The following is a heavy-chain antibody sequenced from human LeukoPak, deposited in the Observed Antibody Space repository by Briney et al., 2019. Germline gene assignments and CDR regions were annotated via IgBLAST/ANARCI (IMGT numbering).Heavy chain of an antibody. J-gene: IGHJ4*02. Sequence: PSETLSLTCTVSGGSLSSYYWSWIRQPPGKGLEWIGYLYYRGNTNYNPSLKSRVTISVDMSKNQFSVKLSSVTAADTAVYYCPRGGYNYDSPPGDPFDYWGRGTLVTVSS. CDR1: GGSLSSYY. D-gene: IGHD5-18*01. V-gene: IGHV4-59*01. CDR3: PRGGYNYDSPPGDPFDY. CDR2: LYYRGNT.